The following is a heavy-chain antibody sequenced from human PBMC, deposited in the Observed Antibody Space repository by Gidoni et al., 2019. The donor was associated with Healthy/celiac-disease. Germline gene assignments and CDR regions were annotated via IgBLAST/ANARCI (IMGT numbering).Heavy chain of an antibody. CDR3: TTDYGSGSYPIYYFDY. CDR2: IKSKADGGTT. Sequence: EVQLVESGGGLVKPGGSLRLSCPASGFTFSHAWMSWVRQAPGKGLEWVGRIKSKADGGTTDYAAPVKGRFTIARDDSKNTLYLQMNSLKTEDTAVYYCTTDYGSGSYPIYYFDYWGQGTLVTVSS. CDR1: GFTFSHAW. V-gene: IGHV3-15*01. D-gene: IGHD3-10*01. J-gene: IGHJ4*02.